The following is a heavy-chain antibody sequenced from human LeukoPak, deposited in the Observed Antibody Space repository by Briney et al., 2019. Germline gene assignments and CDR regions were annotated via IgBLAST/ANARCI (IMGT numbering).Heavy chain of an antibody. CDR2: ISSSSSYI. V-gene: IGHV3-21*01. J-gene: IGHJ6*03. D-gene: IGHD5-12*01. CDR1: GFTFSSYS. CDR3: ARYLATSYYYYYYMDV. Sequence: GGSLRLSCAASGFTFSSYSMNWVRQAQGKGLEWVSSISSSSSYIYYADSVKGRFTISRDNAKNSLYLQMNSLRAEDTAVYYCARYLATSYYYYYYMDVWGKGTTVTVSS.